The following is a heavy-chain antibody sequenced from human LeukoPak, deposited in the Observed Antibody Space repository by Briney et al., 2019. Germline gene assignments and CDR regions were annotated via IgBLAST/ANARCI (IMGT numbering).Heavy chain of an antibody. CDR2: INHSGST. V-gene: IGHV4-34*01. Sequence: PSETLSLTCAVYGGSFSGYYWSWIRQPPGKGLEWIGEINHSGSTNYNPSLKCRVTISVDTSKNQFSLKLSSVTAADTAVYYCARGRLPSHFDYWGQGTLVTVSS. J-gene: IGHJ4*02. CDR3: ARGRLPSHFDY. D-gene: IGHD2-15*01. CDR1: GGSFSGYY.